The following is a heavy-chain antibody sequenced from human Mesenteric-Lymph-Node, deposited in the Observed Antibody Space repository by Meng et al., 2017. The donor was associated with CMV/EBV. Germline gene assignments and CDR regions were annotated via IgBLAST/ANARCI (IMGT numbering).Heavy chain of an antibody. J-gene: IGHJ4*02. Sequence: QVERQQWGVGLFQPSESLTLTCAVYGRTFSGYYWSWIRQPPGKGLEWIGEINHSGSTNYTPSLKSRVTISVDTSKNQFSLKLSSVTAADTAVYYCARDQRWRKAAGGFNYWGQGTLVTVFS. D-gene: IGHD4-23*01. CDR3: ARDQRWRKAAGGFNY. CDR1: GRTFSGYY. CDR2: INHSGST. V-gene: IGHV4-34*01.